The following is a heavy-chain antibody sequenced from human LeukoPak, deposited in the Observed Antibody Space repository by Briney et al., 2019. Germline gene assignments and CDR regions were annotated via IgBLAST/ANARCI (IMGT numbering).Heavy chain of an antibody. CDR2: IWYDGSNK. CDR3: AKGPQDYYYYYMDV. Sequence: PGGSLRLSCAASGLTFSSYGMHWVRQAPGKGLEWVAVIWYDGSNKYYADSVKGRFTISRDNSKNTLYLQMNSLRAEDTAVYYCAKGPQDYYYYYMDVWGKGTTATVSS. J-gene: IGHJ6*03. V-gene: IGHV3-33*06. CDR1: GLTFSSYG.